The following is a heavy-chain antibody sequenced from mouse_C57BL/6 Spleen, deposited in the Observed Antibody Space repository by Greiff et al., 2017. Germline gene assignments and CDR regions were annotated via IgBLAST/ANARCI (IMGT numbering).Heavy chain of an antibody. Sequence: VQLQQSGAELVRPGTSVKMSCKASGYTFTNYWIGWAKQRPGHGLEWIGDIYPGGGYTKYNEKFKGKATLTADKSSSTAYMQFSSLTSEDSAIYYCARSYYGYDDGDYYAMDYWGQGTSVTVSS. CDR2: IYPGGGYT. D-gene: IGHD2-9*01. CDR3: ARSYYGYDDGDYYAMDY. V-gene: IGHV1-63*01. J-gene: IGHJ4*01. CDR1: GYTFTNYW.